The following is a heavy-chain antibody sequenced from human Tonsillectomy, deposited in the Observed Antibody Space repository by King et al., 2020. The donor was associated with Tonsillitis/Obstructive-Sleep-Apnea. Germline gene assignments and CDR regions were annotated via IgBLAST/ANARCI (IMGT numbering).Heavy chain of an antibody. CDR2: ISISSSYT. CDR1: GFTFSDYY. D-gene: IGHD4-17*01. Sequence: VQLVESGGGLVKPGGSLRLSCAASGFTFSDYYMSWIRQAPGKGLEWVSYISISSSYTNYADSVKGRFTISRDNAKNSLYLQMNSLRAEDTAVHYCARMYGDYVEAFDYWGQGTLVTVSS. CDR3: ARMYGDYVEAFDY. J-gene: IGHJ4*02. V-gene: IGHV3-11*05.